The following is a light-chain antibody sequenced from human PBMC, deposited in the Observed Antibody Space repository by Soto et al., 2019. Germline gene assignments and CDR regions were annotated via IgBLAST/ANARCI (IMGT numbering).Light chain of an antibody. CDR2: GAS. Sequence: EIVMTQSPATLSVSPGERATLSCRASQSVSSYLAWYQQKPGQAPRLLIFGASTRATGIPDRFSGSGSGTDFTLTISRLEPEDFALYYCQHYGTSPPWTFGQGTKVDIK. J-gene: IGKJ1*01. V-gene: IGKV3-20*01. CDR1: QSVSSY. CDR3: QHYGTSPPWT.